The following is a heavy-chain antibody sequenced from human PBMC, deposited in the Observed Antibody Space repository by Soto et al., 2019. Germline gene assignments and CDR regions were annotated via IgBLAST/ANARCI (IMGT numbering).Heavy chain of an antibody. J-gene: IGHJ4*02. CDR3: AKRRGAGGHFDY. CDR2: VSSGGST. Sequence: HPGGSLRLSCGASGFNFSGYAMGWVGQGPGKGLEWVAVVSSGGSTHYADSVRGRFTISRDNSKNTLSLQMNSLTAEDTAVYFCAKRRGAGGHFDYWGQGALVTVSS. V-gene: IGHV3-23*01. D-gene: IGHD2-15*01. CDR1: GFNFSGYA.